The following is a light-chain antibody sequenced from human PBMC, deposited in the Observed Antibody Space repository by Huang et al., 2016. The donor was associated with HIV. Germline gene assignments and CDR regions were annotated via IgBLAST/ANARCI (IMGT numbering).Light chain of an antibody. V-gene: IGKV3-15*01. J-gene: IGKJ1*01. CDR3: QQYNNWPRT. CDR1: QSVSSN. Sequence: EIVMTQSPATLSVSPGERVTLSCRASQSVSSNLAWYRQNPGQAPWLLVYGASTRATGIPARFSGSGSGTEFTLTIGSLQSEDFAVYYCQQYNNWPRTFGQGTKVEI. CDR2: GAS.